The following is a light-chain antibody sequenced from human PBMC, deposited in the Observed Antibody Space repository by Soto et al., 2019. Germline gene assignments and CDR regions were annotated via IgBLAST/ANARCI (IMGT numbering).Light chain of an antibody. J-gene: IGKJ4*01. CDR3: QQYNNWPLT. CDR1: QSGSSN. CDR2: CAS. V-gene: IGKV3-15*01. Sequence: GRTQCPAALSVSAGERATLSCRASQSGSSNLAWYQQKPGQAPRLLIYCASTRASGIPARFSGSGSGTEFTLTFSSLQYEDFAVYYCQQYNNWPLTFGGGTKV.